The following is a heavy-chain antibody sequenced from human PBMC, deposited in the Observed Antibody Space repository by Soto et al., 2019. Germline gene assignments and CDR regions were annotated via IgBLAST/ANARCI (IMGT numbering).Heavy chain of an antibody. J-gene: IGHJ4*02. V-gene: IGHV3-23*01. Sequence: LRLSCAASGFTFSSYAMSWVRQAPGKGLEWVSAINGSGGRTFYADSVKGRFTISRDNSKNTLYLQMNSLRAEDTAVYYCAKEDGSGSYVDYWGQGTQVTVS. CDR2: INGSGGRT. CDR3: AKEDGSGSYVDY. CDR1: GFTFSSYA. D-gene: IGHD3-10*01.